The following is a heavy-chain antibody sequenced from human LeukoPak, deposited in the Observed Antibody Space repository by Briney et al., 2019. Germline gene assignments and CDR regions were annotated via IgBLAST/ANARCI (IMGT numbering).Heavy chain of an antibody. V-gene: IGHV3-23*01. CDR3: VKSGYNRFDY. Sequence: GGSLRLSCAASGFTFSSFAMTWVRQAPGKGLEWVSSISYSGGSTYYADSVKGRFTVSRDNSKNTLYLQMNSLRAADTAVYYCVKSGYNRFDYWGQGALVTVSS. J-gene: IGHJ4*02. CDR2: ISYSGGST. CDR1: GFTFSSFA. D-gene: IGHD5-24*01.